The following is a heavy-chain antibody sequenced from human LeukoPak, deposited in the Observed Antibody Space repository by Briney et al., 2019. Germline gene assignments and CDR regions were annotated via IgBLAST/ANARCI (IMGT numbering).Heavy chain of an antibody. CDR2: IYPADSDI. Sequence: GESLKISCKGSGYSINNYWIAWVRQMPGKGLEWMGIIYPADSDIRYSPSFQGQVTISADKSISTAYLQWNSLKASDTAMYYCARHRDTAILDYWGQGTLVTVSS. V-gene: IGHV5-51*01. J-gene: IGHJ4*02. CDR1: GYSINNYW. CDR3: ARHRDTAILDY. D-gene: IGHD5-18*01.